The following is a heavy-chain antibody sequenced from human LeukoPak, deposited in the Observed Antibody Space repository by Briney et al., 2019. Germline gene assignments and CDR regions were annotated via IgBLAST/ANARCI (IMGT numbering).Heavy chain of an antibody. Sequence: GGSLRLSCAASGFTFSSYAMSWVRQAPGKGLEWVSAISGSGVSTYYADSVKGRFTISRDNSKNTLYLQMNSLRAEDTAVYYCAKVTALVKGFDYWGQGTLVTVSS. CDR3: AKVTALVKGFDY. CDR1: GFTFSSYA. V-gene: IGHV3-23*01. CDR2: ISGSGVST. D-gene: IGHD6-13*01. J-gene: IGHJ4*02.